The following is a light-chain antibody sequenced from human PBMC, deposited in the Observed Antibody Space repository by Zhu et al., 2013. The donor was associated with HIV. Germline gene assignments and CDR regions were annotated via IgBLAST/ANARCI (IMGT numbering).Light chain of an antibody. CDR2: RAS. CDR3: QHFNHYSLEM. CDR1: QSISTW. V-gene: IGKV1-5*03. Sequence: DIQMTQSPSSLSASVGDRVIITCRASQSISTWLAWYQQKPGRAPKLLVYRASILQSGVPSRFSGSGSGTEFTLTISSLQPDDFATYYCQHFNHYSLEMLGQGTKVEIK. J-gene: IGKJ1*01.